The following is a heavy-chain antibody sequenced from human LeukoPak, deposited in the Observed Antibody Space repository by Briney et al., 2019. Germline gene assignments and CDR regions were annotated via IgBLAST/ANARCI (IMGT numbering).Heavy chain of an antibody. CDR3: AREGGSSGWSNSDY. D-gene: IGHD6-19*01. CDR2: IYHSGST. CDR1: GGSISSGGYY. V-gene: IGHV4-30-2*01. J-gene: IGHJ4*02. Sequence: PSETLSLTCTVSGGSISSGGYYWSWIRQPPGKGLEWIGYIYHSGSTYYNPSLKSRVTISVDTSKNQFSLKLSSVTAADTAVYYCAREGGSSGWSNSDYWGQGTLVTVSS.